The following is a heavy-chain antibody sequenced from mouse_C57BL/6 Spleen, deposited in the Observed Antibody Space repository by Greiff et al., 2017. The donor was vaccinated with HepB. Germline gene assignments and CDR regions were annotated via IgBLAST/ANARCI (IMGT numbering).Heavy chain of an antibody. CDR2: IYPGDGDT. V-gene: IGHV1-80*01. Sequence: QVQLQQSGAELVKPGASVKISCKASGYAFSSYWMNWVKQRPGKGLEWIGQIYPGDGDTNYNGKFKGKATLTADKSSCTAYMQLSSLSSEDSAFYFCARSCDGSSYFDYWGQGTTLTVSS. J-gene: IGHJ2*01. D-gene: IGHD1-1*01. CDR1: GYAFSSYW. CDR3: ARSCDGSSYFDY.